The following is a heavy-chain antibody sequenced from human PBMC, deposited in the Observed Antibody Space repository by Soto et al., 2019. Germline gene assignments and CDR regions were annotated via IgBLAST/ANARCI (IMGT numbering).Heavy chain of an antibody. CDR2: STAGGGAT. D-gene: IGHD3-10*01. J-gene: IGHJ4*02. Sequence: GGSLRLSCEASGFAFSSSAMNWVRQAPGKGLEWVSSSTAGGGATYYADSVKGRFTISTDKSKNTVYLQMNSLNTEDTAVYYCATDWDSGRGWGPGNLVTVSS. V-gene: IGHV3-23*01. CDR3: ATDWDSGRG. CDR1: GFAFSSSA.